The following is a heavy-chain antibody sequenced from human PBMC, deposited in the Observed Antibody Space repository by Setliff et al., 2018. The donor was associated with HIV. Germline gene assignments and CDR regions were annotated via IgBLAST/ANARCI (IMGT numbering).Heavy chain of an antibody. Sequence: SETLSLTCAVSGGSIISSTYHCSWIRQPPGRGLEWIGDIYYSGNTYYNSSLKSRVTISVDTSKNQLSLKLSSVTATDTAVYYCARGEFYCGTDCYWSSFDYWGQGILVTVSS. J-gene: IGHJ4*02. CDR3: ARGEFYCGTDCYWSSFDY. D-gene: IGHD2-21*02. V-gene: IGHV4-39*01. CDR1: GGSIISSTYH. CDR2: IYYSGNT.